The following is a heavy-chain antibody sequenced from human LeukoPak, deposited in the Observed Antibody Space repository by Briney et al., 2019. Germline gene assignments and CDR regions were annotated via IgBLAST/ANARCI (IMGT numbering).Heavy chain of an antibody. D-gene: IGHD6-19*01. V-gene: IGHV3-30*04. J-gene: IGHJ5*02. Sequence: GGSLRLSCAASGFTFSSYAMHWVRQAPGKGLEWVAVTSYDGSNKYYADSVKGRFTISRDNSKNTLYLQMNSLRAEDTAVYYCARGIAVAGNLNWSQLRLNNWFDPWGQGTLVTVSS. CDR3: ARGIAVAGNLNWSQLRLNNWFDP. CDR1: GFTFSSYA. CDR2: TSYDGSNK.